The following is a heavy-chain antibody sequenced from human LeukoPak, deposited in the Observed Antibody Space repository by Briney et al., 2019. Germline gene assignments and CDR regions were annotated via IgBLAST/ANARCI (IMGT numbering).Heavy chain of an antibody. J-gene: IGHJ5*02. CDR1: GYTFTSYD. V-gene: IGHV1-8*01. Sequence: ASAKVSCKASGYTFTSYDINCVRQATGQGFVWMGWMNPNSGNTGYAQKFQGRVTMTRNTSIGTAYMELSSLRSEDTAVYYCARGVSSSRWFDPWGQGTLVTVSS. CDR2: MNPNSGNT. D-gene: IGHD6-6*01. CDR3: ARGVSSSRWFDP.